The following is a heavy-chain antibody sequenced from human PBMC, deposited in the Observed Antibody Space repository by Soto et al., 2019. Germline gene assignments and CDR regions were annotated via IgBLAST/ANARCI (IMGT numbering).Heavy chain of an antibody. CDR1: GYTFTSYG. Sequence: QVQLVQSGAEVKKPGASVKVSCKASGYTFTSYGISWVRQAPGKVLEWMGWISAYNGNTNYAQKLRGRVTMPTDTSTSTAYMELRSLRSDDPAVYSCARDAGVSGELYYWGQGTLVTVSS. CDR2: ISAYNGNT. CDR3: ARDAGVSGELYY. D-gene: IGHD3-16*01. V-gene: IGHV1-18*01. J-gene: IGHJ4*02.